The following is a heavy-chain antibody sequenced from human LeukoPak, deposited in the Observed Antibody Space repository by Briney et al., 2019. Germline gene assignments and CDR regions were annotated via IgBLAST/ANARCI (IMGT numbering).Heavy chain of an antibody. CDR2: ISAYNGNI. J-gene: IGHJ4*02. V-gene: IGHV1-18*01. CDR1: GSTFTSYG. D-gene: IGHD3-9*01. CDR3: ARLYDILSVSTDY. Sequence: ASVTVSFKSAGSTFTSYGISWVRQPPGQGREWMGWISAYNGNINYAQKLQGRVTMTTETSTSTAYIKQRSLRYDDAAVYYCARLYDILSVSTDYWGQGTLVTVSS.